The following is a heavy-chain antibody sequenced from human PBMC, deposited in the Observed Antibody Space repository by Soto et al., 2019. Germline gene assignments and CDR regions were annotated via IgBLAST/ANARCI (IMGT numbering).Heavy chain of an antibody. CDR1: GGSFSGYY. CDR2: INHSGST. V-gene: IGHV4-34*01. CDR3: ARGGRITMIVVVPTNERPRNYFDY. Sequence: SETLSLTCAVYGGSFSGYYWSRIRQPPGKGLEWIGEINHSGSTNYNPSLKSRVTISVDTSKNQFSLKLSSVTAADTAVYYCARGGRITMIVVVPTNERPRNYFDYWGQGTLVTVSS. D-gene: IGHD3-22*01. J-gene: IGHJ4*02.